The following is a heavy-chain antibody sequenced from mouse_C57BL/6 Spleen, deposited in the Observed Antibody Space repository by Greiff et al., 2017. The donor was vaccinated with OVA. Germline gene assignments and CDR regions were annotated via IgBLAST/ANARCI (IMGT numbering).Heavy chain of an antibody. Sequence: VQLQQSGPELVKPGASVKISCKASGYSFTGYYMNWVKQSPEKSLEWIGEINPSTGGTTYNQKFKAKATLTVDKSSSTAYMQLKSLTSEDSAVYYCARPSGDYWGQGTTLTVSS. CDR1: GYSFTGYY. J-gene: IGHJ2*01. V-gene: IGHV1-42*01. CDR3: ARPSGDY. CDR2: INPSTGGT.